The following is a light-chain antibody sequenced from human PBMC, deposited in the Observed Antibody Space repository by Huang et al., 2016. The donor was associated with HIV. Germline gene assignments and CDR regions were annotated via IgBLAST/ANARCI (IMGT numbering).Light chain of an antibody. CDR2: ATS. V-gene: IGKV1-39*01. Sequence: DIQMTQSPSSLSASVGDRVTITCRASQSISSYLNWYQLKPGKAPNLLIYATSTLQSGVPSRFSGSGSGTDFTLTIRSLQPEDFATYYCQQSYSTPRTFGQGTKVEIK. J-gene: IGKJ1*01. CDR1: QSISSY. CDR3: QQSYSTPRT.